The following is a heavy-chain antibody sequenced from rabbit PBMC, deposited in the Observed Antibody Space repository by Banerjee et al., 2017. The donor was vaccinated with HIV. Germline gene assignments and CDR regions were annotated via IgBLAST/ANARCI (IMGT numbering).Heavy chain of an antibody. J-gene: IGHJ6*01. D-gene: IGHD1-1*01. Sequence: EESGGDLVKPGASLTLTCIASGVSFSGSSYMCWVRPAPGKGLEWIACIDSGSSSFTYFASWAKGRFTISKASSTTVTLQMTSLTAADTATYFCARDTSSSFSSYGMDLWGPGTLVTVS. CDR3: ARDTSSSFSSYGMDL. CDR1: GVSFSGSSY. CDR2: IDSGSSSFT. V-gene: IGHV1S40*01.